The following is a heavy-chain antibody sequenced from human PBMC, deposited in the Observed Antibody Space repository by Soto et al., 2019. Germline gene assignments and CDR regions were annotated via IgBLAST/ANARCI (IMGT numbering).Heavy chain of an antibody. CDR1: GTSISRYY. D-gene: IGHD3-22*01. CDR2: IYYRGST. Sequence: ETLALTSTQPGTSISRYYWTSVRPPPGKRLEWIGHIYYRGSTSYKPSLKSRVSISVNTSKKEFSLKLSSVNAADTALYYCARVIHYYDTSGSYASYFDYWGQGRLVTVSS. CDR3: ARVIHYYDTSGSYASYFDY. V-gene: IGHV4-59*01. J-gene: IGHJ4*02.